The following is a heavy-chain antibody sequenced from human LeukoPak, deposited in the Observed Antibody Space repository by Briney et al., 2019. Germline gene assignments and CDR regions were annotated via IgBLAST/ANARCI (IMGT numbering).Heavy chain of an antibody. V-gene: IGHV4-39*07. J-gene: IGHJ5*02. Sequence: SETLSLTCTVSGDSISSNIYYWGWIRQAPGKGLEWIGSIYYSGSTYYNPSLKSRVTISVDTSKNQFSLKLSSVTAADTAVYYCARVTGTPRRKFDPWGQGTLVTVSS. CDR3: ARVTGTPRRKFDP. D-gene: IGHD1-14*01. CDR1: GDSISSNIYY. CDR2: IYYSGST.